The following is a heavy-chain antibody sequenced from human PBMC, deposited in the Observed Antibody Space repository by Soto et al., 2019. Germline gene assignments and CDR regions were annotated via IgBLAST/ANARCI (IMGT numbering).Heavy chain of an antibody. J-gene: IGHJ4*02. D-gene: IGHD3-10*02. V-gene: IGHV3-30*18. CDR1: GFTFSSYA. CDR2: ASYDGTTA. CDR3: AKGGPAMFGGDH. Sequence: QVQLVASGGGVVQPGRFLRLSCAASGFTFSSYAMHWVRPAPGKGLEWVAIASYDGTTAYYADSVKGRFTISRDNCNNTLYLQMNSLRAEDTAVYYCAKGGPAMFGGDHWGQGTLVTVSS.